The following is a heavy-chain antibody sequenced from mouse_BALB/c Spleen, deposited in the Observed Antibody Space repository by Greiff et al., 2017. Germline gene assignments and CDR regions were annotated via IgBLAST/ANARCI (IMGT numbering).Heavy chain of an antibody. D-gene: IGHD2-10*01. V-gene: IGHV1S81*02. CDR2: INPSNGGT. CDR3: TRSFYGNYHWYFDV. J-gene: IGHJ1*01. CDR1: GYTFTSYY. Sequence: QVHVKQSGAELVKPGASVKLSCKASGYTFTSYYMYWVKQRPGQGLEWIGEINPSNGGTNFNEKFKSKATLTVDKSSSTAYMQLSSLTSEDSAVYYCTRSFYGNYHWYFDVWGAGTTVTVSS.